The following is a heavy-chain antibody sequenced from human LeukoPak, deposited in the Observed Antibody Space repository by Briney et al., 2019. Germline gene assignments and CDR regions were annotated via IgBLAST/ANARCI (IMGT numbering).Heavy chain of an antibody. CDR2: IYYSGST. CDR1: GGSISSYY. CDR3: ARDRVEMAFDP. V-gene: IGHV4-59*01. Sequence: PSETLSLTCTVSGGSISSYYWNWIRQPAGKGLEWIGYIYYSGSTNYNPSLKSRVTISVDTSKNQFSLKLSSVTAADTAVYYCARDRVEMAFDPWGQGTLVTVSS. J-gene: IGHJ5*02. D-gene: IGHD5-24*01.